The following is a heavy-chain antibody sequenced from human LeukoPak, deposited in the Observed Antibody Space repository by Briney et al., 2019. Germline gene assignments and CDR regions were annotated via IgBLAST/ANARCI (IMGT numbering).Heavy chain of an antibody. CDR1: AYTFTGYY. J-gene: IGHJ4*02. Sequence: ASVKVSCKASAYTFTGYYMHWVRQAPGQGLEWMGWINPNSGGTNYAQKFQGRVTMTRDTSISTAYMELSRLRSDDTAVYYCALEMAGDDNYLDYWGQGTLVTVSS. V-gene: IGHV1-2*02. CDR3: ALEMAGDDNYLDY. CDR2: INPNSGGT. D-gene: IGHD3-10*01.